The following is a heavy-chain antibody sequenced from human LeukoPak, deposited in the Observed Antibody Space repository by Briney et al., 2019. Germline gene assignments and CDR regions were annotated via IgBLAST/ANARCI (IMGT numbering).Heavy chain of an antibody. CDR2: ISGSGGST. V-gene: IGHV3-23*01. CDR1: GFTFSSYA. D-gene: IGHD3-22*01. J-gene: IGHJ4*02. CDR3: AKDTTSAIVVVITGGDYFDY. Sequence: PGGSLRLSCAASGFTFSSYAMSWVRQAPGKGLEWVSAISGSGGSTYYADSVKGRFTISRDNSKNTLYLQMNSLRAEDTAVYYCAKDTTSAIVVVITGGDYFDYWGQGTLVTVST.